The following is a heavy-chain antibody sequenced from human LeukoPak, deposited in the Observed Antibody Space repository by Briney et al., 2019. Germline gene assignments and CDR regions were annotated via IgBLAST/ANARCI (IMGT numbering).Heavy chain of an antibody. CDR3: ARDEGTAYLSSFDY. Sequence: GGSLRLSCAASGFTFSSYVMHWVRQAPGKGLEWVAIISYDGSNEYYADSVKGRFTISRDNSKNTLYLQMNSLRAADTAVYYCARDEGTAYLSSFDYWGQGTLVTVSS. CDR2: ISYDGSNE. CDR1: GFTFSSYV. D-gene: IGHD2-2*01. V-gene: IGHV3-30*04. J-gene: IGHJ4*02.